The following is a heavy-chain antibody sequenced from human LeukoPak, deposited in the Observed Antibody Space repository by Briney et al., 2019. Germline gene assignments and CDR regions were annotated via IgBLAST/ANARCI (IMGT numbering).Heavy chain of an antibody. D-gene: IGHD6-19*01. V-gene: IGHV3-66*01. CDR2: LYSGGDT. Sequence: GGSLRLSCAASGFSVSGHYMSWVRQAPGKGLEWVSVLYSGGDTYYADSVKGRFTISRDTSKNTLYLQMNVLRAEDTAVYYCARGNTGYSSAWGRDFDYWGQGTLVTVSS. CDR3: ARGNTGYSSAWGRDFDY. J-gene: IGHJ4*02. CDR1: GFSVSGHY.